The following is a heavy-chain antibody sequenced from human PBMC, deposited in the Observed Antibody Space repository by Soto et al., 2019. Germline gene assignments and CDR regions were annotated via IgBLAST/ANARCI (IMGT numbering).Heavy chain of an antibody. CDR3: ASRDPGTSVDY. CDR1: GGSFTSNNW. J-gene: IGHJ4*01. V-gene: IGHV4-4*02. CDR2: IYRTGST. D-gene: IGHD1-7*01. Sequence: SETLSLTCAVSGGSFTSNNWWTWVRQPPGQGLEWIGEIYRTGSTNYNPSLKSRVTISLDKSENQFSLKVTSLTAADTAVYYCASRDPGTSVDYWGHGTLVTVSS.